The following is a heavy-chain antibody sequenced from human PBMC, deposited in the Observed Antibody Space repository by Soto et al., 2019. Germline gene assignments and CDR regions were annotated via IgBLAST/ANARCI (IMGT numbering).Heavy chain of an antibody. J-gene: IGHJ6*02. CDR2: INPSGGRT. CDR3: ARDGRYYDSSGYPGVPYYYGMDV. CDR1: GYTFTSYY. V-gene: IGHV1-46*01. D-gene: IGHD3-22*01. Sequence: ASVKVSCKASGYTFTSYYMHWVRQAPGQGLEWMGIINPSGGRTSYAQKFQGRVTMTRDTSTSTVYMELSSLRSEDTAVYYCARDGRYYDSSGYPGVPYYYGMDVWGQGTTVTVSS.